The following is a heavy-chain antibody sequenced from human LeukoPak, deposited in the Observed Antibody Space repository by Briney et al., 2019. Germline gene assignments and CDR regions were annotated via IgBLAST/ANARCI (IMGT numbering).Heavy chain of an antibody. D-gene: IGHD5-24*01. Sequence: GGSLRLSCAVSGFTFSSYWMHWVRQAPRKGLVWVSRIKSDGSSTSYADSVKGRFTISRDNAKNTLYLQMNSLRAEDTAVYYCARGDGYGMDVWGQGTTVTVSS. CDR1: GFTFSSYW. CDR2: IKSDGSST. CDR3: ARGDGYGMDV. J-gene: IGHJ6*02. V-gene: IGHV3-74*01.